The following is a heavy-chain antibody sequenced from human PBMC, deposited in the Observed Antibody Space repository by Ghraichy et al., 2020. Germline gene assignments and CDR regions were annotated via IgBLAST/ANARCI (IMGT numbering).Heavy chain of an antibody. D-gene: IGHD3-22*01. CDR2: INPNSGGT. J-gene: IGHJ4*02. CDR1: GYTFTGYY. CDR3: ARATRRDSSGYYQRDY. V-gene: IGHV1-2*02. Sequence: ASVKVSCKASGYTFTGYYMHWVRQAPGQGLEWMGWINPNSGGTNYAQKFQGRVTMTRDTSISTAYMELSRLRSDDTAVYYCARATRRDSSGYYQRDYWGQGTLVTVSS.